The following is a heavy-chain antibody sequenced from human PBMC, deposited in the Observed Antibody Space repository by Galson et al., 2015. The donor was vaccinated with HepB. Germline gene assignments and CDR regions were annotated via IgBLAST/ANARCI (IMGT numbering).Heavy chain of an antibody. V-gene: IGHV3-33*01. J-gene: IGHJ3*02. CDR3: ARGQQSPNGAFDI. CDR2: IWFDGSNK. CDR1: DFTFRNYA. D-gene: IGHD6-13*01. Sequence: SLRLSCAASDFTFRNYAMHWVRQAPGKGLEWVAIIWFDGSNKFYAVTVKGRFTISRDNSKNALYLQLNSLRAEDTAVYYCARGQQSPNGAFDIWGPGTLVTVSS.